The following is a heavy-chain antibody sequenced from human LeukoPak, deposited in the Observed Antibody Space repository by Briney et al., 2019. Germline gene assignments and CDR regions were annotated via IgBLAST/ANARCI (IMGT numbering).Heavy chain of an antibody. Sequence: SETLSLTCTVSGGSISSSSYYWGWIRQPPGKGLEWIGNFYYSGSTYYNPSLKSRVTISVDTSKNQFSLKLSSVTAADTAVYYCARAFDFWSGYSWFDPWGQGTLVTVSS. CDR1: GGSISSSSYY. CDR3: ARAFDFWSGYSWFDP. J-gene: IGHJ5*02. CDR2: FYYSGST. D-gene: IGHD3-3*01. V-gene: IGHV4-39*07.